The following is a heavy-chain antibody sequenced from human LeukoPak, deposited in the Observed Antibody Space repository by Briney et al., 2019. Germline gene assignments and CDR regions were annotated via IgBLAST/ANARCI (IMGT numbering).Heavy chain of an antibody. V-gene: IGHV3-7*01. J-gene: IGHJ4*02. CDR2: IKEDGSEK. Sequence: PGGSLRLSCAASGFTFSTYWMSWVRQSPGKGLQWVAHIKEDGSEKRHEDSVKGRFTISRDNGKYSLYLEMNSLSPEDTAVYYCVRMVRGPDYWGQGTLVTVSS. CDR1: GFTFSTYW. D-gene: IGHD3-10*01. CDR3: VRMVRGPDY.